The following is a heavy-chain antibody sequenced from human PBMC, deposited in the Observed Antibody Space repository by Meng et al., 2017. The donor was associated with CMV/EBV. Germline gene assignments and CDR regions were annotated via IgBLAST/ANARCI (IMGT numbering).Heavy chain of an antibody. CDR1: GFTFSNAW. Sequence: GGSLRLSCGASGFTFSNAWMNWVRQAPGKGLEWLGLIISKTDGGTTDYAAPVKGRFSISRDDSKNTLYLQMNSLKTEDTAVYYCATAPGYYASSPFDYWGQGTMVTVSS. J-gene: IGHJ4*02. V-gene: IGHV3-15*01. CDR2: IISKTDGGTT. D-gene: IGHD3-22*01. CDR3: ATAPGYYASSPFDY.